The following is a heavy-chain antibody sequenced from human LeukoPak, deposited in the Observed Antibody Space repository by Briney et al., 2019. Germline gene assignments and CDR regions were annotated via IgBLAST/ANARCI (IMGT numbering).Heavy chain of an antibody. Sequence: GGPLRLSCAASGFTFSTYAMIWVRQAPGKGLEWVSAISGSGVGTYYADSVKGRFTISRDNSKNTLFLQMNSLRAEDTAVYYCAHNTSALSFDSWGQGELCTVSS. J-gene: IGHJ4*02. CDR3: AHNTSALSFDS. V-gene: IGHV3-23*01. D-gene: IGHD6-19*01. CDR2: ISGSGVGT. CDR1: GFTFSTYA.